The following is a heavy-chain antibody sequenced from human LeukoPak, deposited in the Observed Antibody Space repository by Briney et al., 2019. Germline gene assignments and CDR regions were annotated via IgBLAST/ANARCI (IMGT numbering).Heavy chain of an antibody. D-gene: IGHD3-10*01. CDR2: IKQDGSEK. CDR3: ARDLTMVRGRTYYGIDV. J-gene: IGHJ6*04. Sequence: GGSLRLSCAASGFTFSSYWMSWVRQAPGKGLEWVANIKQDGSEKYYVDSVKGRFTISRDNAKNSLYLQMNSLRAEDTAVYYCARDLTMVRGRTYYGIDVWGKGTTVTVSS. V-gene: IGHV3-7*03. CDR1: GFTFSSYW.